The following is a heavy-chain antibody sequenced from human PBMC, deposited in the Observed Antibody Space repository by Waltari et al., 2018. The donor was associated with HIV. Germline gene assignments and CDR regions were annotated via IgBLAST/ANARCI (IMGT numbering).Heavy chain of an antibody. J-gene: IGHJ4*02. CDR3: ARGVYYDILTGPIMGYFDY. Sequence: QVQLVQSGAEVKKPGSSVKVPCKASGGTFNNYAFIWVRLAPGQGLEWMGGIIPIFNTRNYAQKFQGRVTITADESTSTAYMELSSLRSEDTAVYYCARGVYYDILTGPIMGYFDYWGQGTLVTVSS. D-gene: IGHD3-9*01. CDR1: GGTFNNYA. V-gene: IGHV1-69*01. CDR2: IIPIFNTR.